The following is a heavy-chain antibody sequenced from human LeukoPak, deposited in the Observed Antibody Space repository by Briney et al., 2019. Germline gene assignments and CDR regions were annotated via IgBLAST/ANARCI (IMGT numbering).Heavy chain of an antibody. Sequence: GGSLRLSCAASGFTFSSYAMSWVRQAPGKGLEWVSAISGSGGSTYYADSVKGRFTISRDNSKNTLYLQMNSLRAEDTAVYYCAKDQDYYGSGSYYRYWGQGTLVTVSS. V-gene: IGHV3-23*01. CDR1: GFTFSSYA. CDR3: AKDQDYYGSGSYYRY. CDR2: ISGSGGST. J-gene: IGHJ4*02. D-gene: IGHD3-10*01.